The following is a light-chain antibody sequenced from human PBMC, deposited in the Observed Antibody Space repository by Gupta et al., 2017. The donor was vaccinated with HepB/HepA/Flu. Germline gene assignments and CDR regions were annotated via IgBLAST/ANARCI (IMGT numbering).Light chain of an antibody. CDR1: SSDVGGYNY. CDR2: DVS. CDR3: GSSTTSTTLCV. V-gene: IGLV2-14*03. Sequence: QSALTQPASVSGSPGQSITISCTGTSSDVGGYNYVSWYQQHPGKAPKFIISDVSNRPSGVSNRFSGSKSGNTASLTISGLQAEDEADYFCGSSTTSTTLCVFGTGTKVTVL. J-gene: IGLJ1*01.